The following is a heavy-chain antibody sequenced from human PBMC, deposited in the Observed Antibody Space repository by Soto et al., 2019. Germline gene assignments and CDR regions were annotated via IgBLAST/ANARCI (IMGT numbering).Heavy chain of an antibody. V-gene: IGHV1-3*01. CDR3: ARGPSYDSARGGYYMDV. D-gene: IGHD3-3*01. Sequence: ASVKVSWKASGYTFTSYAMHWVRQAPGQRLEWMGWINAGNGNTKYSQKFQGRVTITRDTSASTAYMELSSLRSEDTAVYYCARGPSYDSARGGYYMDVWGKGTTVTVSS. J-gene: IGHJ6*03. CDR1: GYTFTSYA. CDR2: INAGNGNT.